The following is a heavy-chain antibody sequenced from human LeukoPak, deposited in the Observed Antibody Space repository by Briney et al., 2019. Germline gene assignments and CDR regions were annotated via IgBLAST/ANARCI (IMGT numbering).Heavy chain of an antibody. V-gene: IGHV3-30*07. CDR3: AGGWAEWELPFDY. Sequence: GGSLRLSCAASGFTFSSYAMHWVRQAPGKGLEWVAVMSFDGTNKYYADSVKGRFTISRDNAKNSLYLQMNSLRAEDTAVYYCAGGWAEWELPFDYWGQGTLVTVSS. D-gene: IGHD1-26*01. CDR1: GFTFSSYA. J-gene: IGHJ4*02. CDR2: MSFDGTNK.